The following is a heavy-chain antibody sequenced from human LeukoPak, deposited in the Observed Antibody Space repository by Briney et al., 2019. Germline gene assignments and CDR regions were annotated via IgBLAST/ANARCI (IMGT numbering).Heavy chain of an antibody. CDR1: GFTLSDYH. V-gene: IGHV3-11*05. Sequence: GGSLRLSCAAFGFTLSDYHMSWIRQAPGKGLEWVSYISSRNTYTKYADSVKGRLTISRDNAKNSLYLQMNSLRVEDTAVYYCARGYDRELDYWGQGTLVTVSS. CDR3: ARGYDRELDY. D-gene: IGHD1-26*01. J-gene: IGHJ4*02. CDR2: ISSRNTYT.